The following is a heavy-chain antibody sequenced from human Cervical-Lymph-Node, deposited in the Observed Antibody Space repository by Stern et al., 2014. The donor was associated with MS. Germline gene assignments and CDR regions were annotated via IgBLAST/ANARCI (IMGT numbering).Heavy chain of an antibody. Sequence: QVQLVQSGAEVKKPGASVKVSCKASGYTFTSYAMHWVRQAPGQRLEWMGWINAGNGNTKYSQKFQGRVTITRDTSASTAYMELSSLRSEDTAVYYCARAGGYLYYYGMDVWGQGTTVTVSS. CDR2: INAGNGNT. J-gene: IGHJ6*02. V-gene: IGHV1-3*01. CDR3: ARAGGYLYYYGMDV. CDR1: GYTFTSYA. D-gene: IGHD3-22*01.